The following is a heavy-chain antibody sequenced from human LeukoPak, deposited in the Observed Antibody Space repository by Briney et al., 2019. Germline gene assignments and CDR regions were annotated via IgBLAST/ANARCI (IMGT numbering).Heavy chain of an antibody. V-gene: IGHV4-38-2*02. D-gene: IGHD3-3*01. CDR3: ARITDRTIFGEIMHGFDI. CDR1: GYSISSGFY. Sequence: SETLSLTCTVSGYSISSGFYWGWIRQPPGKGLEFIGRIYQSGSTYYDPSLRSRGTISVDTSNNQFSLKLSSVTAADTAVYYCARITDRTIFGEIMHGFDIWGQGTPVTVSS. J-gene: IGHJ3*02. CDR2: IYQSGST.